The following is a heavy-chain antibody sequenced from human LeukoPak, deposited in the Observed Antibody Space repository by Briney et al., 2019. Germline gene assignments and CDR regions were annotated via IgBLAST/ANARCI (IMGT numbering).Heavy chain of an antibody. J-gene: IGHJ6*02. CDR1: GFTFTNYA. Sequence: GGSLRLSCAASGFTFTNYAMSWVRQAPGKGLEWVPAISGSGGSTYYADSVKGRFTISRDNSKNTLYLQMNSLRAEDTAVYYCAKQGSRSPYYYYGMDVWGQGTTVTVSS. D-gene: IGHD1-26*01. V-gene: IGHV3-23*01. CDR3: AKQGSRSPYYYYGMDV. CDR2: ISGSGGST.